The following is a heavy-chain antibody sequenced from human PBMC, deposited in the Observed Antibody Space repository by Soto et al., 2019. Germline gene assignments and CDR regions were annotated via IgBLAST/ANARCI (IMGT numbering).Heavy chain of an antibody. J-gene: IGHJ6*02. V-gene: IGHV3-23*01. CDR2: ISSGGDNT. D-gene: IGHD6-19*01. Sequence: PWGSLRLSCSASVFTCSSHAMSWGRQAPGKGLEWVSTISSGGDNTYSADSVKGRFTISRDNSKNTLYLQMNSLRAEDTAVYYCAKDFDSYSSGRYGMDVWGQGTTVTVSS. CDR1: VFTCSSHA. CDR3: AKDFDSYSSGRYGMDV.